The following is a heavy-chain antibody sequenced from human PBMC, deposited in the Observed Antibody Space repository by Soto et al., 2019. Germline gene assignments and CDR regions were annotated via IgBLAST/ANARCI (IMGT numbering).Heavy chain of an antibody. V-gene: IGHV3-23*01. D-gene: IGHD4-17*01. CDR3: AKDSGYGGSVPFDC. CDR1: GFSFRDYG. CDR2: IIGNGDTT. J-gene: IGHJ4*02. Sequence: EVQLLEAGGGLVQPGGSLRLSCAASGFSFRDYGLSWVRQAPGKGLEWLSAIIGNGDTTYYADSVRGGFTISRDNSKNALGVQFNDGGAEGSARLDCAKDSGYGGSVPFDCWGQGTGVTVSS.